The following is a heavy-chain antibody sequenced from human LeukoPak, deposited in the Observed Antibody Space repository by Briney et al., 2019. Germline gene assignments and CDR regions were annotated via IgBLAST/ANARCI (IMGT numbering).Heavy chain of an antibody. V-gene: IGHV3-23*01. CDR3: AKSSSSSWYLDY. CDR2: ISGSGGST. Sequence: GGSLRLSCAASGFTFSSYAMSWVRQAPGKGLESVSAISGSGGSTYYADSVKGRFTISRDNSKNTLYLQMNSLRAEDTAVYYCAKSSSSSWYLDYWGQGTLVTVSS. CDR1: GFTFSSYA. D-gene: IGHD6-13*01. J-gene: IGHJ4*02.